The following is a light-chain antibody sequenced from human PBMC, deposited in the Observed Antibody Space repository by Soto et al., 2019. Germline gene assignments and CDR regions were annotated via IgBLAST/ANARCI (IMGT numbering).Light chain of an antibody. V-gene: IGKV1-33*01. CDR1: QDIRTS. CDR2: GAS. Sequence: DIQMTQSPSSLSVSVGARVSITCQASQDIRTSLSWFQQKPGRAPKLLIYGASNLETGVPSRFRGSGSGTDFTFTISSLQPEDIATYYCQHYDNLPPFTFGPGTKVDIK. CDR3: QHYDNLPPFT. J-gene: IGKJ3*01.